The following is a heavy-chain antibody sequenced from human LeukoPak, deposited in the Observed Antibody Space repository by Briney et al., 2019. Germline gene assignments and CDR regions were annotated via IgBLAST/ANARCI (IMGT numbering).Heavy chain of an antibody. Sequence: SVKVSCKASGGTFSSNAINWVRQAPGQGLEWMGGIIPILGTANYAQKFQGRVTITADRSTSTAYMELSSLRSEDTALYYCARDFKTSYYDSSGYHRAFDIWGQGTMVSVSS. V-gene: IGHV1-69*10. J-gene: IGHJ3*02. CDR3: ARDFKTSYYDSSGYHRAFDI. D-gene: IGHD3-22*01. CDR1: GGTFSSNA. CDR2: IIPILGTA.